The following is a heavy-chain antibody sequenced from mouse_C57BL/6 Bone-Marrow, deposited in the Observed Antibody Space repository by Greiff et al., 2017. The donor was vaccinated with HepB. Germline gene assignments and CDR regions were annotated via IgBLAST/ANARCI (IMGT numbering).Heavy chain of an antibody. Sequence: EVQRVESGGGLVKPGGSLKLSCAASGFTFSSYAMSWVRQTPEKRLEWVATISDGGSYTYYPDNVKGRFTISRDNAKNNLYLQMSHLKSEDTAMYYCARDPDSSGLYAMDYWGQGTSVTVSS. CDR1: GFTFSSYA. V-gene: IGHV5-4*01. CDR3: ARDPDSSGLYAMDY. J-gene: IGHJ4*01. D-gene: IGHD3-2*02. CDR2: ISDGGSYT.